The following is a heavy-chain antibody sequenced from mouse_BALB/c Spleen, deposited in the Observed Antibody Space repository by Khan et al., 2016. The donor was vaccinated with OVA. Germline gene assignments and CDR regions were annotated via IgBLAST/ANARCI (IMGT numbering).Heavy chain of an antibody. V-gene: IGHV3-8*02. CDR2: MIYTGYT. J-gene: IGHJ3*01. CDR1: GDSITSGY. D-gene: IGHD2-14*01. Sequence: EVQLQESGPSLVKPSQTLSLTCSVTGDSITSGYWSWIRKFPGNKLEYMGYMIYTGYTDYNPSLKSRLAISRHTSKNQNYLQLNSVTTEDSSTYYWARSTDRYAFAYWGQGTLVTVSA. CDR3: ARSTDRYAFAY.